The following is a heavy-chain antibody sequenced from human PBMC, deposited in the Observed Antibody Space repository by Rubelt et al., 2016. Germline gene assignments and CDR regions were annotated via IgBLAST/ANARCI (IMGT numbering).Heavy chain of an antibody. CDR1: GFSLSTSGVG. D-gene: IGHD2-15*01. CDR3: AHRLEPYCSGGSCYSFVYFQH. J-gene: IGHJ1*01. CDR2: IDWDDDK. V-gene: IGHV2-70*12. Sequence: QITLKESGPTLVKPTQTLTLTCTFSGFSLSTSGVGVGWIRQPPGKALEWLARIDWDDDKYYSTSLKTRLTISKDTSKNPVVLTMTNMDPVDTATYYCAHRLEPYCSGGSCYSFVYFQHWGQGTLVTVSS.